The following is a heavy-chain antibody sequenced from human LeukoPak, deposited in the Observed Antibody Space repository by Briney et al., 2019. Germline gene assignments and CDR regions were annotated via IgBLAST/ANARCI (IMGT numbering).Heavy chain of an antibody. Sequence: GGSLRLSCAASGFTFSSYAMSWVRQVPGKGLEWVSAISGSGGSTYYADSVKGRFTISRDNSKNTLYLQMNSLRAEDTAVYYCATDCSSASCLPFDYWGQGTLVTVSS. V-gene: IGHV3-23*01. CDR3: ATDCSSASCLPFDY. J-gene: IGHJ4*02. CDR2: ISGSGGST. D-gene: IGHD2-2*01. CDR1: GFTFSSYA.